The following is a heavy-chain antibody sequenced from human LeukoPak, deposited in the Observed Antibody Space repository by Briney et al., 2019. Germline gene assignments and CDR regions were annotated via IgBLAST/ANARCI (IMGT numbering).Heavy chain of an antibody. V-gene: IGHV1-18*01. Sequence: ASVKVSCKASGYTFTSYGISWVRQAPGQGLEWMGWISAYNGNTNYAQKFQGRVTITADESSSTAYMELSSLRSEDTAVYYCAYSDGPTRPFDYWGQGTLVTVSS. J-gene: IGHJ4*02. CDR3: AYSDGPTRPFDY. CDR2: ISAYNGNT. CDR1: GYTFTSYG. D-gene: IGHD5-24*01.